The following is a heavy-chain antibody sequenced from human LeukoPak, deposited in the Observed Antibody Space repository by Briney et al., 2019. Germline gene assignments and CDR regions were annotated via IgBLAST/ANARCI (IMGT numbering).Heavy chain of an antibody. CDR1: GFTFSSYS. CDR2: ISSSSSYI. V-gene: IGHV3-21*01. CDR3: ARGGAHDYGDY. J-gene: IGHJ4*02. Sequence: GGSLRLSCAASGFTFSSYSMNWVRQAPGKGLEWVSSISSSSSYIYYADSVKGRFIISRDNAKNSLYLQMNSLRAEDTAVYYCARGGAHDYGDYWGQGTLVTVSS.